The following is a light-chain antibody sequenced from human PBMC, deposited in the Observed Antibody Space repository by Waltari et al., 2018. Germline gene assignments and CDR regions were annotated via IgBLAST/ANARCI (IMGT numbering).Light chain of an antibody. CDR2: RNH. V-gene: IGLV1-47*01. J-gene: IGLJ1*01. CDR1: NIGSNY. Sequence: NIGSNYVYWYQQLPGTAPKLLICRNHERPSGVPDRFSGSKSGTSASLAISGLRSEDEADYYCASWDDSLRGVFGTGTKVTVL. CDR3: ASWDDSLRGV.